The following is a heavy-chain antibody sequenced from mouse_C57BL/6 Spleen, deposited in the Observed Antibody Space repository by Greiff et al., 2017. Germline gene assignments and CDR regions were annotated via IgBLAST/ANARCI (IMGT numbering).Heavy chain of an antibody. D-gene: IGHD2-3*01. CDR2: IHPNSGST. CDR1: GYTFTSYW. CDR3: ARTGDYYDGYYGEEWFAY. V-gene: IGHV1-64*01. Sequence: QVQLQQSGAELVKPGASVKLSCKASGYTFTSYWMHWVKQRPGQGLEWIGMIHPNSGSTNYNEKFKSKATLTVDKSSSTAYMQLSSLTSEDSAVYYCARTGDYYDGYYGEEWFAYWGQGTLVTVSA. J-gene: IGHJ3*01.